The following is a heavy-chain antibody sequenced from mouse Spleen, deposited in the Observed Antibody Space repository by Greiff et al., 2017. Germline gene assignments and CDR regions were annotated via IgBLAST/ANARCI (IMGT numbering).Heavy chain of an antibody. Sequence: QVQLKESGPELVKPGASVKISCKASGYAFSSSWMNWVKQRPGQGLEWIARIYPGSGNTYYNEKFKGKATLTAEKSSSTAYMQLSSLTSEDSAVYFCARNYGNYYWYFDVWGAGTTVTVSS. CDR2: IYPGSGNT. D-gene: IGHD2-1*01. J-gene: IGHJ1*01. CDR3: ARNYGNYYWYFDV. CDR1: GYAFSSSW. V-gene: IGHV1-76*01.